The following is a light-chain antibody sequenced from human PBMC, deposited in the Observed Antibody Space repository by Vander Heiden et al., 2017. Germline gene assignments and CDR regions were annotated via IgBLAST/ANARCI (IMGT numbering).Light chain of an antibody. Sequence: DIVLTQSPDSLAVSLGERATINCKSSQSVLSSFNSKNHLASFRQKPRQPPELLMYWASTRESGVPDRFSGSGSGTDFTLTISNRQAEDVAVYYCEQHSTKTFGQGTKVEIK. CDR2: WAS. CDR3: EQHSTKT. J-gene: IGKJ1*01. V-gene: IGKV4-1*01. CDR1: QSVLSSFNSKNH.